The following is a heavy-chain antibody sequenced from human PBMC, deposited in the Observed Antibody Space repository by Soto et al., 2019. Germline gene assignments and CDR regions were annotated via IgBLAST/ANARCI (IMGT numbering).Heavy chain of an antibody. CDR2: IIPIFGTA. D-gene: IGHD3-10*01. Sequence: GASVKVSCKASGGTFSSYAISWVRQAPGQGLEWMGGIIPIFGTANYAQKFQGRVTITADESTSTAYMELSSLRSEDTAVYYCALRGVISYYFDYGGQGTLVTVSS. CDR3: ALRGVISYYFDY. CDR1: GGTFSSYA. J-gene: IGHJ4*02. V-gene: IGHV1-69*13.